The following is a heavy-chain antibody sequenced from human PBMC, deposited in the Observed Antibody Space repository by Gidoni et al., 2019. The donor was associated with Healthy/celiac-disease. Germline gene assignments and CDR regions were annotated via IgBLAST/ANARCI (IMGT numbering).Heavy chain of an antibody. CDR1: GFTFSSYE. CDR3: ARDRYCSSTSCPTYYYYGMDV. Sequence: EVQLVESGGGLVQPGGSLRLSCAASGFTFSSYEMNWVRQAPGKGLEWVSSISRSGSTIYYADSVKGRFPISRDNAKNSLYLQMNSLRAEDTAVYYCARDRYCSSTSCPTYYYYGMDVWGQGTTVTVSS. J-gene: IGHJ6*02. D-gene: IGHD2-2*01. CDR2: ISRSGSTI. V-gene: IGHV3-48*03.